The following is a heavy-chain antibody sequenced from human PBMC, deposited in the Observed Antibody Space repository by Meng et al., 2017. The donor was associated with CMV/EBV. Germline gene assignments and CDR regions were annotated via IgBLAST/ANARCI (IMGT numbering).Heavy chain of an antibody. CDR3: ARSLGARRTGIAAAGFDY. V-gene: IGHV1-8*03. Sequence: ASVKVSCKGSGYSFTSYDINWVRQATGQGLEWMGWMNPNSGNTGYAQKFQGRVTITRNTSISTAYMELSSLRSEDTAVYYCARSLGARRTGIAAAGFDYWGQGTLVTVSS. CDR1: GYSFTSYD. D-gene: IGHD6-13*01. CDR2: MNPNSGNT. J-gene: IGHJ4*02.